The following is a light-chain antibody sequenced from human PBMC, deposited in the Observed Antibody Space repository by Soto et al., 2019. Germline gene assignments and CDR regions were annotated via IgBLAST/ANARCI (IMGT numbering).Light chain of an antibody. CDR1: SSEVGGYDY. CDR2: GVT. V-gene: IGLV2-8*01. Sequence: QSALTQPPSASGSPGQSVTISCTGTSSEVGGYDYVSWYQQYPGKAPRLMIYGVTKRPSGVSDRFSGSKSGNTASLTVSGLQAEDEADYYCCSYANTKSYVFGTGTKVTVL. CDR3: CSYANTKSYV. J-gene: IGLJ1*01.